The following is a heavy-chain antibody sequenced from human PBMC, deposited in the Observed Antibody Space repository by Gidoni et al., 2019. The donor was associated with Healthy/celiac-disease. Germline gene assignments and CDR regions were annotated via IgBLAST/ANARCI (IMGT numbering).Heavy chain of an antibody. CDR1: GFSLSTSGVG. J-gene: IGHJ6*02. Sequence: QITLKESGPTLVNPTQTLTLTCTFSGFSLSTSGVGVGWIRQPPRKALEWLALIYWDDDKRYSPSLKSRLTITKDTSKNQVVLTMTNMDPVDTATYYCAHFRIGIAAASTGYGMDVWGQGTTVTVSS. V-gene: IGHV2-5*02. D-gene: IGHD6-13*01. CDR3: AHFRIGIAAASTGYGMDV. CDR2: IYWDDDK.